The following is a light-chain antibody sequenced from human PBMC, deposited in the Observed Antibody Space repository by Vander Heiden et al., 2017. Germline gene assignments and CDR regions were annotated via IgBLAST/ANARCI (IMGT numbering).Light chain of an antibody. Sequence: EIVLTQSPGTLSLSPGERATLSCRASQSVSSSYLAWYQQKPGQAPRLLIYGASSRATGIPDRFSGRGSGTDFTLTISRLEPEDFAVYYCQQYGSSPPYTFGQWTKLEI. CDR1: QSVSSSY. CDR3: QQYGSSPPYT. V-gene: IGKV3-20*01. J-gene: IGKJ2*01. CDR2: GAS.